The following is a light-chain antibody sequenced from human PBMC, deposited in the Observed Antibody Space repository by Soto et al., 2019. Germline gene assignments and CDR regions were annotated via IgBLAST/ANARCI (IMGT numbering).Light chain of an antibody. CDR1: QSISSY. V-gene: IGKV1-39*01. Sequence: DIQMTQSPSTLSGSVGDGVTITCRASQSISSYVSWYQQKPGKAPKLLIYAASRLESGVPSRFSGSRSGTDFTLTISSLQPEDFATYYCQQSYSRMTFGQGTRWIS. J-gene: IGKJ1*01. CDR3: QQSYSRMT. CDR2: AAS.